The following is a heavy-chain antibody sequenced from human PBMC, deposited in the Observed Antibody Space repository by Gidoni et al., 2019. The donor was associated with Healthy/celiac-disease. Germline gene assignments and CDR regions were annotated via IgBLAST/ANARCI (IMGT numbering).Heavy chain of an antibody. CDR1: GYTLTELS. J-gene: IGHJ4*02. Sequence: HVQLVQSGAEAKEPGASGKVCGTVSGYTLTELSMHWVRQAPGKGLEWMGGFEPEDGETIYAQKFQGRVTMTEDTSTDTAYMELSSLRSEDTAVYYCATLKSSGSYFGNWGQGTLVTVSS. CDR2: FEPEDGET. V-gene: IGHV1-24*01. CDR3: ATLKSSGSYFGN. D-gene: IGHD1-26*01.